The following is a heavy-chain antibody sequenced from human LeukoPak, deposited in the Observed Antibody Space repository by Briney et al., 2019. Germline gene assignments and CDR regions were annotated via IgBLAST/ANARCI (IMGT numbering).Heavy chain of an antibody. V-gene: IGHV3-21*01. J-gene: IGHJ5*02. CDR3: ASLIAVAGTQFDP. D-gene: IGHD6-19*01. CDR2: ISGSGSYI. Sequence: GGSLRLSCAASGFTFSDYSMNWVRQTPRKGLEWVSCISGSGSYIYYADSVKGRFTISRDNSKNTLYLQMNSLRAEDTAVYYCASLIAVAGTQFDPWGQGTLVTVSS. CDR1: GFTFSDYS.